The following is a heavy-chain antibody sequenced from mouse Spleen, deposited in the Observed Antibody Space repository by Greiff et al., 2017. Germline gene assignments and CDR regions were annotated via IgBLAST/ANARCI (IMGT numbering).Heavy chain of an antibody. CDR1: GYTFTSYW. CDR2: IDPSDSYT. V-gene: IGHV1-50*01. Sequence: QVQLQQPGAELVKPGASVKLSCKASGYTFTSYWMQWVKQRPGQGLEWIGEIDPSDSYTNYNQKFKGKATLTVDTSSSTAYMQLSSLTSEDSAVYYCATPDSSGYGVLAYWGQGTLVTVSA. J-gene: IGHJ3*01. D-gene: IGHD3-2*01. CDR3: ATPDSSGYGVLAY.